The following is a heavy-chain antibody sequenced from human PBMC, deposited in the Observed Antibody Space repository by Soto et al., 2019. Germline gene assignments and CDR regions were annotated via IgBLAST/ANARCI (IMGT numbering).Heavy chain of an antibody. Sequence: AASVKVSCKASGYTFTGYYMHWVRQAPGQGLEWMGWINPNSGGTNYAQKFQGRVTMTRDTSISTAYMELSRLRSDDTAVYYCARDVVRSGYMWVRGYYFDYWGQGTLVTVS. J-gene: IGHJ4*02. CDR1: GYTFTGYY. D-gene: IGHD3-22*01. CDR3: ARDVVRSGYMWVRGYYFDY. CDR2: INPNSGGT. V-gene: IGHV1-2*02.